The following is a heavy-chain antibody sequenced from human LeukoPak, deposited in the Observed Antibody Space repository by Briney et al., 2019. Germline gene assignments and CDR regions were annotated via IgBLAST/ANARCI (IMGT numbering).Heavy chain of an antibody. V-gene: IGHV1-2*02. D-gene: IGHD6-13*01. CDR3: ARDRGIAAAGGY. Sequence: ASVKVSCKASGYTFTGYYMHWVRQAPGQGLEWMGWINPNSGGTNYAQKFQGRVTMTRDTSISTAYMELSRLRSDDTAVYYCARDRGIAAAGGYWGQGTLVTVSS. CDR1: GYTFTGYY. J-gene: IGHJ4*02. CDR2: INPNSGGT.